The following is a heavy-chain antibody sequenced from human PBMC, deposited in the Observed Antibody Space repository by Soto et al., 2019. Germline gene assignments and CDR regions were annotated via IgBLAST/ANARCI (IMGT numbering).Heavy chain of an antibody. V-gene: IGHV4-39*01. CDR2: IYYSGST. D-gene: IGHD5-18*01. CDR3: AGSGDTAMAIGISGFDY. J-gene: IGHJ4*02. Sequence: QLQLQESGPGLVKPSETLSLTCTVSGGSISSSSYYWGWIRQPPGKGLEWIGSIYYSGSTYYNPSLKSRATISVDTSKNQFSLKLSSVTAADTAVYYCAGSGDTAMAIGISGFDYWGQGTLVTVSS. CDR1: GGSISSSSYY.